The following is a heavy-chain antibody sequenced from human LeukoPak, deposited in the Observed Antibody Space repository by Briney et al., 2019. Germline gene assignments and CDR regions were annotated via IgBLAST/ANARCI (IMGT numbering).Heavy chain of an antibody. CDR2: ISYDGRNK. CDR1: GFTFSRFG. J-gene: IGHJ4*02. Sequence: GRSLRLSCAASGFTFSRFGMHWVRQAPGKGLEWVALISYDGRNKYYADSVKGRFTISRDNSKNTLYLQMNSLRAEDTAVYYCAKRIQSAMATGYWGQGTLVTVSS. V-gene: IGHV3-30*18. D-gene: IGHD5-18*01. CDR3: AKRIQSAMATGY.